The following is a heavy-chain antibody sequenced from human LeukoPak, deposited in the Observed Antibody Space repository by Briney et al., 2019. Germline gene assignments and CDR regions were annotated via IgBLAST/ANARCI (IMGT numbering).Heavy chain of an antibody. CDR1: GDSVSSKNGA. J-gene: IGHJ4*02. Sequence: PSQTLSVTCAISGDSVSSKNGAWNWVRQSPSRGLEWLGRTYYRSKWYNDYAVSVQGRITINPDTSKNQFSLQLNSVTPEDTAVYYCARDLGTSGWYTFDSWGQGTLVTVSS. V-gene: IGHV6-1*01. D-gene: IGHD6-19*01. CDR2: TYYRSKWYN. CDR3: ARDLGTSGWYTFDS.